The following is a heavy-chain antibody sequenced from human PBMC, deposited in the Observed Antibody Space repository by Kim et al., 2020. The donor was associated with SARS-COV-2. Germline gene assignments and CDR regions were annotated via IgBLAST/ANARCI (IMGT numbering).Heavy chain of an antibody. CDR2: IYYSGST. Sequence: SETLSLTCTVSGGSISSYYWSWIRQPPGKGLEWIGYIYYSGSTNYNPSLKSRVTISVDTSKNQFSLKLSSVTAADTAVYYCARAQDYDILDDRNNWFDPWGQGTLVTVSS. V-gene: IGHV4-59*01. CDR1: GGSISSYY. CDR3: ARAQDYDILDDRNNWFDP. D-gene: IGHD3-9*01. J-gene: IGHJ5*02.